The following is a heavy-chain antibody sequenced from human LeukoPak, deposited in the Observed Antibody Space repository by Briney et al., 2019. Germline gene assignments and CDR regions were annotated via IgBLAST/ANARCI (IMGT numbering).Heavy chain of an antibody. V-gene: IGHV4-39*01. CDR1: GGSISSSSCY. J-gene: IGHJ4*02. Sequence: SETLSLTCTVSGGSISSSSCYWGWIRQPPGKGLEWIGSIYYSGSTYYNPSLKSRVTISVDTSKNQFSLKLSSVTAADTAVYYCARLQMGYWGSGSYYRPPGYDYWGQGTLVTVSS. CDR3: ARLQMGYWGSGSYYRPPGYDY. CDR2: IYYSGST. D-gene: IGHD3-10*01.